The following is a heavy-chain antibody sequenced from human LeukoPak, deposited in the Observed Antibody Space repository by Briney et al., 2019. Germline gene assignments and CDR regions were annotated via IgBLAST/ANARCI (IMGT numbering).Heavy chain of an antibody. CDR2: IFWNDDK. CDR3: AHRIAAAGSRFDP. Sequence: SGPTLVKPTQTLTLTCGFSGFSLNTSGVGVGWIRQPPGKALEWLAVIFWNDDKRYMPSLKSRLTVTKNTSKNQVVLSMTNMATVDTATYYCAHRIAAAGSRFDPWGQGTLVTVSS. CDR1: GFSLNTSGVG. D-gene: IGHD6-25*01. J-gene: IGHJ5*02. V-gene: IGHV2-5*01.